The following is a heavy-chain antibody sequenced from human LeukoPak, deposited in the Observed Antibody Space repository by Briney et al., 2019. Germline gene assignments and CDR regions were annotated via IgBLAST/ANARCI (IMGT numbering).Heavy chain of an antibody. CDR1: GFTFSGYS. D-gene: IGHD3-10*01. CDR2: ISSSSSYI. V-gene: IGHV3-21*01. Sequence: PGGSLRLSCAASGFTFSGYSMNWVRQAPGKGLEWVSSISSSSSYIYYADSVKGRFTISRDNAKNSLYLQMNSLRAEDTAVYYCAREGLWFGELSVFDYWGQGTLVTVSS. J-gene: IGHJ4*02. CDR3: AREGLWFGELSVFDY.